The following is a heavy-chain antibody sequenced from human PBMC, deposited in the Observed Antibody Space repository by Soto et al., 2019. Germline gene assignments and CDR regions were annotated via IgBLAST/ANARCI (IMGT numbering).Heavy chain of an antibody. CDR3: AIEGAGFGQ. CDR1: GFNFSVYS. Sequence: EVQLVESGGGLVQPGGSVKLSCAASGFNFSVYSMHWVRQASGKGLEWVGRIRSKAKDYATAYAESVKGRFAISRDDLKNTMYLQMSSLRTEDTAMYYCAIEGAGFGQWGQGTLVTVSS. V-gene: IGHV3-73*01. J-gene: IGHJ4*02. CDR2: IRSKAKDYAT. D-gene: IGHD1-26*01.